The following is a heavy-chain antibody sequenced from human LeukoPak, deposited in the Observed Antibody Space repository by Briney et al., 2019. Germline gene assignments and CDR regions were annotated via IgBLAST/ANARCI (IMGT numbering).Heavy chain of an antibody. Sequence: PGGSLRLSCAASGFIFSSYWMSWVRQAPGKGLEWVANIKEDGSEKYYVDSVKGRFTISRDNAKNSLYLQTSSLRAEDTAVYYCARRALRYCSSTSCPAQYYGVDVWGKGTTVTVSS. CDR3: ARRALRYCSSTSCPAQYYGVDV. J-gene: IGHJ6*04. CDR2: IKEDGSEK. CDR1: GFIFSSYW. V-gene: IGHV3-7*03. D-gene: IGHD2-2*01.